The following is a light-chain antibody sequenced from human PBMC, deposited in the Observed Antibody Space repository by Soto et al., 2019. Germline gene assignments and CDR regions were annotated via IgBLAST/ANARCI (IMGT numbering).Light chain of an antibody. J-gene: IGKJ5*01. CDR1: QDISNY. V-gene: IGKV1-33*01. CDR3: QQYDNLPLT. Sequence: DIQMTQSPSSLSASVGDRVTITCQASQDISNYLNWYQQKPGKAPKLLIYDASNLETGVPSRFSGSGSGADFTVTISSLQPEDIATYYCQQYDNLPLTFGKGTRLEIK. CDR2: DAS.